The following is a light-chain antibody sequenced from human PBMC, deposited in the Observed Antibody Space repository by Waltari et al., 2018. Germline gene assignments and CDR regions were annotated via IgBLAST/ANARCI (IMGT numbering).Light chain of an antibody. CDR3: LLYMGSGIWV. CDR1: SGSLSSTSY. CDR2: KAI. Sequence: QTVVTQEPSLSVSPGGTVTLTCALSSGSLSSTSYASWYQQSPGPTPLMLVIKAISRSAGVPDRFAGSVLGNKAVLIITGAQAEDESTYYCLLYMGSGIWVFGGGTKLTVL. V-gene: IGLV8-61*01. J-gene: IGLJ3*02.